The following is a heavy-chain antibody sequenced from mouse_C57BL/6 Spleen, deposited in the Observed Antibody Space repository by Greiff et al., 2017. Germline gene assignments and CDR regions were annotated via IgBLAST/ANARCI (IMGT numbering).Heavy chain of an antibody. D-gene: IGHD2-3*01. Sequence: QVQLQQSGPELVKPGASVKISCKASGYAFSSSWMNWVKQRPGKGLEWIGRIYPGDGDTNYNGKFKGKATLTADKSSSTAYMQLSSLTSEDAAVCFCARSGWLLRAMDYWGQGTSVTVSS. CDR2: IYPGDGDT. J-gene: IGHJ4*01. V-gene: IGHV1-82*01. CDR3: ARSGWLLRAMDY. CDR1: GYAFSSSW.